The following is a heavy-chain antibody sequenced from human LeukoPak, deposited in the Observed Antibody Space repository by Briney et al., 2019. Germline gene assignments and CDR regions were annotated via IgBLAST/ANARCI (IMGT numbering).Heavy chain of an antibody. CDR1: VYTFTSYG. CDR3: ARDLRGGSSSWLPFWTL. D-gene: IGHD6-13*01. CDR2: ISAYNGNT. Sequence: ASVKVSCKASVYTFTSYGISWVRQAPGQGLERLGWISAYNGNTNYAQKLQGRVTMTTDTSTSTAYMELRSLRSDDTAVYYCARDLRGGSSSWLPFWTLWGQGTLVTVSS. J-gene: IGHJ4*02. V-gene: IGHV1-18*01.